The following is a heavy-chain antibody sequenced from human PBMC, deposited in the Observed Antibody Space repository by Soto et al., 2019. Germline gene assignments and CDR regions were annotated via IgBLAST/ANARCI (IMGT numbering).Heavy chain of an antibody. D-gene: IGHD6-19*01. CDR3: ARDPSIAVTYYFDY. V-gene: IGHV1-69*04. CDR2: IIPILGIA. J-gene: IGHJ4*02. Sequence: ASVKVSCKASGGTFSSYTLSWVRKATGQGLEWMGRIIPILGIANYEQKFQGRVTIIADKSTSTAYMELSSLRSEDTAVYYCARDPSIAVTYYFDYWGQGTLVTVSS. CDR1: GGTFSSYT.